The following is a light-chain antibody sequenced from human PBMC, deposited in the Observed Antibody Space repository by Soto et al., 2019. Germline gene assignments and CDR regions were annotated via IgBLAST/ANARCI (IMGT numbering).Light chain of an antibody. Sequence: EIVLPQSPATPSLSPGERATPSRRASQSVSSSYLGWYQQKPGQAPRLLIYGTSTRAAAIPGRFSGSGSGTEFTLTISRLEPEDFAVYYCQHYGASPRTFGQGTKVDIK. J-gene: IGKJ1*01. CDR2: GTS. V-gene: IGKV3-20*01. CDR1: QSVSSSY. CDR3: QHYGASPRT.